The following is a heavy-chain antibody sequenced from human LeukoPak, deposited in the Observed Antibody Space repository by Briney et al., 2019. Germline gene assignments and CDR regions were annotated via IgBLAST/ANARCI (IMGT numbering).Heavy chain of an antibody. D-gene: IGHD6-13*01. J-gene: IGHJ4*02. V-gene: IGHV3-23*01. Sequence: GGSLRLSCAASGFTFGSYAMSWVRQAPGKELEWVSAISGSGGSTYYADSVKGRFTISRDNSKNTLYLQMNSLRAEDTAVYYCARGRKLAAAGNFDYWGQGTLVTVSS. CDR1: GFTFGSYA. CDR3: ARGRKLAAAGNFDY. CDR2: ISGSGGST.